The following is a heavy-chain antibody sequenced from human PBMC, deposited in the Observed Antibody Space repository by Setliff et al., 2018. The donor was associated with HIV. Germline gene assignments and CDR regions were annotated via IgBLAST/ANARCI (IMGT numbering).Heavy chain of an antibody. D-gene: IGHD3-9*01. CDR3: VRDRDWAFDC. J-gene: IGHJ4*02. Sequence: PGGSLRLSCAASGFTFSSYSMNWVRQAPGKGLEWISYNGIINGAKHYADSMEGRFTISRDDAKNSLYLQMDSLRAEDTAVYYCVRDRDWAFDCWGQGILVTVSS. CDR2: NGIINGAK. V-gene: IGHV3-48*01. CDR1: GFTFSSYS.